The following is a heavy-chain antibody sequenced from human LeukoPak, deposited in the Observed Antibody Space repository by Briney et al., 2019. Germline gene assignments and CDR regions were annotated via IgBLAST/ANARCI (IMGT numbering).Heavy chain of an antibody. CDR2: ISAYNGNT. V-gene: IGHV1-18*01. D-gene: IGHD3-3*01. CDR1: GYTFTSYG. J-gene: IGHJ5*02. Sequence: ASVKVSCKASGYTFTSYGISWVRQAPGQGLEWMGWISAYNGNTNYAQKLQGRVTMTTDTSTSTAYMELRSLRSDDTAVYYCARNTIIFGVVQNWFDPWGQGTLVTVSS. CDR3: ARNTIIFGVVQNWFDP.